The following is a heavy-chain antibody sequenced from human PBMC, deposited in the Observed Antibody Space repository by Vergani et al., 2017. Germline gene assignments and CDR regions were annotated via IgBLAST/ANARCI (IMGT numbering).Heavy chain of an antibody. D-gene: IGHD3-10*01. CDR1: GGSISSGDYY. J-gene: IGHJ6*02. Sequence: QVQLQESGPGLVKPSQTLSLTCTVSGGSISSGDYYWSWIRQPPGKGLEWIGYIYYSGSPYYNPSLKSRVTISVDTSKNQFSLKLSSVTAADTAVYYCAREYGSGSYYYYYGMDVWGQGTTVTVSS. CDR3: AREYGSGSYYYYYGMDV. CDR2: IYYSGSP. V-gene: IGHV4-30-4*01.